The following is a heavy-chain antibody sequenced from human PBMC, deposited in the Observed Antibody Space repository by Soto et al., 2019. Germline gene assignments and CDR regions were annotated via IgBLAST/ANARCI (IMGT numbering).Heavy chain of an antibody. Sequence: EVQLLESGGGLVQPGGSLTLSCAASGFTFRNYAMSWVRQAPGKGLEWVSGLSGSAGSTSYADYVKGRFTISRDNSKNTLYLQMYSLRDEDTALYYCARKGVVAASHDAFDIWGQGTMVTVSS. CDR2: LSGSAGST. CDR3: ARKGVVAASHDAFDI. D-gene: IGHD2-15*01. V-gene: IGHV3-23*01. J-gene: IGHJ3*02. CDR1: GFTFRNYA.